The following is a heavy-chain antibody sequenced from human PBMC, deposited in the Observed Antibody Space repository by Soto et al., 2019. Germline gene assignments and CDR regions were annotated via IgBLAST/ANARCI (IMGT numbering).Heavy chain of an antibody. CDR2: MNPNSGNT. V-gene: IGHV1-8*01. CDR1: GYTFTSYD. Sequence: ASVKVSCKASGYTFTSYDINWVRQATGQGLAWMGWMNPNSGNTGYAQKFQGRVTMTRNTSISTAYMELSSLRSEDTAVYYCARGPQYSGSWYFVYYGMDVWGQGTTVTVSS. J-gene: IGHJ6*02. CDR3: ARGPQYSGSWYFVYYGMDV. D-gene: IGHD6-13*01.